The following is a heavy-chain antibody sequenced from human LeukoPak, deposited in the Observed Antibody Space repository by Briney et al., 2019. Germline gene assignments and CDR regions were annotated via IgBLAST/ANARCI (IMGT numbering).Heavy chain of an antibody. CDR3: ARGTPSCSSASCYNY. V-gene: IGHV1-8*01. J-gene: IGHJ4*02. CDR1: GYTFTSYD. D-gene: IGHD2-2*02. Sequence: ASVIVSCKASGYTFTSYDINWVRQAAGQGLEWMGWMNPYSGNTGYAQKFQGRVTTTRDTSVSTAYMELSGLTSDDTAVYYCARGTPSCSSASCYNYWGQGTLLTVSS. CDR2: MNPYSGNT.